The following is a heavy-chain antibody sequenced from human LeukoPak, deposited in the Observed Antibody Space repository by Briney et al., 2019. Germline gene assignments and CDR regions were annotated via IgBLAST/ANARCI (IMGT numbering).Heavy chain of an antibody. D-gene: IGHD5-18*01. Sequence: GGSLRLSCAASGFTFSDYYMSWIRQAPGKGLEWVSFISSSGSTIYYADSVKGRFTISRDNAKNSLYLQMNSLRAEDTAVYYCARAKGGYSFYYMDVWGERTTVTISS. CDR2: ISSSGSTI. CDR3: ARAKGGYSFYYMDV. J-gene: IGHJ6*03. V-gene: IGHV3-11*04. CDR1: GFTFSDYY.